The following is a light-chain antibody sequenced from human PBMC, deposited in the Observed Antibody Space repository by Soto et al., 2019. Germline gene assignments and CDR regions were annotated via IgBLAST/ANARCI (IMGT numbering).Light chain of an antibody. Sequence: EIVLTQSPATLSLSPGERATLSCRASQSVDTYLAWYQQKRGQAPRLLIYDASNRATGIPARFSGSGSGTDYTLTISSLEPEDFAVYYYHQRSVYPVTFGQGTKVEIK. CDR3: HQRSVYPVT. J-gene: IGKJ1*01. V-gene: IGKV3-11*01. CDR1: QSVDTY. CDR2: DAS.